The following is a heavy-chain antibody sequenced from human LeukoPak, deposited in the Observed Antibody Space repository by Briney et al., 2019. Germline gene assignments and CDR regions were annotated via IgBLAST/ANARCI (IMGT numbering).Heavy chain of an antibody. CDR2: INPDGNT. Sequence: SETLSLTCAVYSGSFSPYYWNWIRQPPGKGLEWIAEINPDGNTNSNPSLKSRVTMSVDTSKNQFTLNLTSVTAADTAVYYCAKSARYCSTTSCSHRTWFDPWGQGTLVTVSS. J-gene: IGHJ5*02. CDR3: AKSARYCSTTSCSHRTWFDP. V-gene: IGHV4-34*01. D-gene: IGHD2-2*01. CDR1: SGSFSPYY.